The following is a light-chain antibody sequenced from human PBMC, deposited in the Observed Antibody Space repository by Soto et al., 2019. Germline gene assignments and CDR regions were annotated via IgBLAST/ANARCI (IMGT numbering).Light chain of an antibody. Sequence: QSALTQPPSVSGSPGQSVTISCTGTSSDVGAYNFVSWYQQYPGKAPKLIIFDVSARPSGVPDRFSGSKSGNTASLTISGLQAEDEADYYCCSYAGTYSPVLGGGTKVTVL. CDR2: DVS. V-gene: IGLV2-11*01. CDR1: SSDVGAYNF. CDR3: CSYAGTYSPV. J-gene: IGLJ2*01.